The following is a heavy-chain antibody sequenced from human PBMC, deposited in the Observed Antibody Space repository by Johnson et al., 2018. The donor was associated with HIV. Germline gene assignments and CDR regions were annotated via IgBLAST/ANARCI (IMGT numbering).Heavy chain of an antibody. D-gene: IGHD1-26*01. J-gene: IGHJ3*02. V-gene: IGHV3-43D*03. CDR2: ISWDGGST. CDR1: GFTFDDYA. Sequence: VQLVESGGGVVQPGGSLRLSCAASGFTFDDYAMHWVRQPPGKGLEWVSLISWDGGSTYYGDSVMGQFTISTDNSKNSLYLQMNSLRAEDTALYYWAKGGYSGSYVGFDIWGQGTMVTVSS. CDR3: AKGGYSGSYVGFDI.